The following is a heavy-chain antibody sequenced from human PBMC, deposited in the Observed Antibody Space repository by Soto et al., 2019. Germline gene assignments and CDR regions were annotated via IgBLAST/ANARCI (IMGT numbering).Heavy chain of an antibody. Sequence: SLRLSCAASGFTFSSYWMSWVRQAPGKGLEWVANIKQDGSEKYYVDSVKGRFTISRDNAENSLFLQMNSLRAEDTAVYYCARGGCSSTSCYTGGWFDPWGQGTLVTVSS. J-gene: IGHJ5*02. CDR3: ARGGCSSTSCYTGGWFDP. D-gene: IGHD2-2*02. V-gene: IGHV3-7*01. CDR1: GFTFSSYW. CDR2: IKQDGSEK.